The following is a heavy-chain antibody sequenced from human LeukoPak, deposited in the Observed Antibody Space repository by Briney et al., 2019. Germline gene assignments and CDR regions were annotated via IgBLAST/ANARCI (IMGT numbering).Heavy chain of an antibody. D-gene: IGHD3-3*01. J-gene: IGHJ4*02. CDR3: AREKEWLLSHPHYFDY. CDR2: VNPSGGSS. V-gene: IGHV1-46*01. Sequence: PVASVKVSCKASGYTFTSYDINWVRQATGQGLEWMGIVNPSGGSSTYAQMFQGRVSMTRDTSTSTVYMELTSLTSEDTAVYYCAREKEWLLSHPHYFDYWGQGTLVTVPS. CDR1: GYTFTSYD.